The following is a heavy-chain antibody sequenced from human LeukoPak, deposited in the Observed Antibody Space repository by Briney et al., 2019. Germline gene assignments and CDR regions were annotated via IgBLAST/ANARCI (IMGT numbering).Heavy chain of an antibody. CDR2: IIPIFGTA. J-gene: IGHJ4*02. CDR1: GGTFSSYA. Sequence: SVKVSCKASGGTFSSYAISWVRQAPGQGLEWMGGIIPIFGTANYAQKSQGRVTITADKSTSTAYMELSSLRSEDTAVHYCARVQRITMVRGVPGPLDWGQGTLVTVSS. D-gene: IGHD3-10*01. CDR3: ARVQRITMVRGVPGPLD. V-gene: IGHV1-69*06.